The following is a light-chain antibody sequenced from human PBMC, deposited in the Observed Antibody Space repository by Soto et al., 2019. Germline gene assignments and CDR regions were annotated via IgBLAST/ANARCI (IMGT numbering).Light chain of an antibody. CDR2: DVI. V-gene: IGLV2-14*03. J-gene: IGLJ1*01. CDR3: SSYTSTTAYV. CDR1: SSDIGGYNY. Sequence: QSAMTQPAYVSGSPGQSITISCTGTSSDIGGYNYVAWYQQYPGKAPKLIIYDVINRPSGVSHRFSGSKSGNTASLTISGLQAEDEADYYCSSYTSTTAYVFGTGTKLTVL.